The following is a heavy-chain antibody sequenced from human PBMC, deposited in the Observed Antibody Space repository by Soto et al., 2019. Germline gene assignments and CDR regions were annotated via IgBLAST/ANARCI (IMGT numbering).Heavy chain of an antibody. Sequence: LSLTCTVSGGSISSGGYYWIWIRQHPGKGLEWIGYIRSGGSTSYNPSLKSRVAISADTSMNQFSLRLSSVTAADTAAYYCVRQGIGVPHGLVDVWGQGTTVTVSS. J-gene: IGHJ6*02. CDR1: GGSISSGGYY. D-gene: IGHD3-10*01. CDR3: VRQGIGVPHGLVDV. V-gene: IGHV4-31*03. CDR2: IRSGGST.